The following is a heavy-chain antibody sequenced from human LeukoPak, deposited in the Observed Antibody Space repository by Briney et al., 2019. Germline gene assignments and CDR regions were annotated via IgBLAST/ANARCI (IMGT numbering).Heavy chain of an antibody. D-gene: IGHD2-2*01. Sequence: GGSLRLSCAASGFTFSLYGMHWVRQAPGKGLEWVAVISYDGSNKYYADPVKGRFTISRDNSKNTLYLQMNSLRAEDTAVYYCARVVVPAAIGCWFDPWGQGTLVTVSS. CDR2: ISYDGSNK. V-gene: IGHV3-30*03. CDR1: GFTFSLYG. J-gene: IGHJ5*02. CDR3: ARVVVPAAIGCWFDP.